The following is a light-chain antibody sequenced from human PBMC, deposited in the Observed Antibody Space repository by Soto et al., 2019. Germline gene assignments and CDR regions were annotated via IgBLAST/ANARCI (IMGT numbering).Light chain of an antibody. CDR1: QSISSW. Sequence: DIQVSQSPSTLAACVGDRVTITCRASQSISSWLAWYQQKPGKAPKLLIYKASGLESGVQSRFSGSGSGTEFTLTISSLQPDDFATYYCQEYNSDWTFGQGTK. V-gene: IGKV1-5*03. CDR2: KAS. J-gene: IGKJ1*01. CDR3: QEYNSDWT.